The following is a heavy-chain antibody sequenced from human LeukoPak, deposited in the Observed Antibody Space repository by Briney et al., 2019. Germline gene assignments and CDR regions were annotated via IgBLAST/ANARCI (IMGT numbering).Heavy chain of an antibody. Sequence: GGSLRLSCAASGFSFISYSMNWVRQAPGKGLEWVSYISSTSSSIYYADSVKGRFTISRDNAKNSLYLQMNSLRAEDTAVYYCARRAYDYGDFGYWGQGTLVTVSS. CDR2: ISSTSSSI. J-gene: IGHJ4*02. V-gene: IGHV3-48*01. CDR1: GFSFISYS. CDR3: ARRAYDYGDFGY. D-gene: IGHD4-17*01.